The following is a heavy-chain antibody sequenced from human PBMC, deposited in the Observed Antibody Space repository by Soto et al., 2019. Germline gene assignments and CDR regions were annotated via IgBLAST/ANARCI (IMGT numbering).Heavy chain of an antibody. Sequence: GGSLRLSCAASGFTVSSNYMSWVRQAPGKGLEWVSVIYSGGSTYYADSVKGRFTISRDNSKNTLYLQMNSLRAEDTAVYYCARVSVQDETGTTLDYWGQGTLVTVSS. V-gene: IGHV3-66*01. J-gene: IGHJ4*02. D-gene: IGHD1-1*01. CDR3: ARVSVQDETGTTLDY. CDR2: IYSGGST. CDR1: GFTVSSNY.